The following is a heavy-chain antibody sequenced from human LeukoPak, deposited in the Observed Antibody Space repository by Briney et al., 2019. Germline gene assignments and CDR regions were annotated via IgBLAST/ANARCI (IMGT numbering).Heavy chain of an antibody. CDR2: ISAYNGNT. D-gene: IGHD2-15*01. CDR1: GYTFTSYG. CDR3: ARDLGGYCSGGSCYLTFDY. J-gene: IGHJ4*02. V-gene: IGHV1-18*01. Sequence: GASVKVSRKASGYTFTSYGISWVRQAPGQGLEWMGWISAYNGNTNYAQKLQGRVTMTTDTSTSTAYMELRSLRSDDTAVYYCARDLGGYCSGGSCYLTFDYWGQGTLVTVSS.